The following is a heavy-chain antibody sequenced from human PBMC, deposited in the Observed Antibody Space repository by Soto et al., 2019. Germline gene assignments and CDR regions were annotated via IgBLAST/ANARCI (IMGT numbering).Heavy chain of an antibody. CDR1: GDSVSSNSAA. Sequence: SQTLSLTCAISGDSVSSNSAAWNWIRQSPSRGLEWLGRTYYRSRWYNDYAVSVKSRITVNPDTSKNQSSLQLTSMTPEDTAVYYCAGTTSHYWYYMDVWGKGTTVTVSS. J-gene: IGHJ6*03. V-gene: IGHV6-1*01. D-gene: IGHD1-7*01. CDR2: TYYRSRWYN. CDR3: AGTTSHYWYYMDV.